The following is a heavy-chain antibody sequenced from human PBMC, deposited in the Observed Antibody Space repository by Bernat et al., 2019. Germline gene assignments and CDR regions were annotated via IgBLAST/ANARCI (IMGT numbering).Heavy chain of an antibody. Sequence: EVQLVESGGGLVKPGGSLRLSCAASGFTFSNAWMNWVRQAPGKGLEWVGRIKSKTDGGTTDYAAPVKGRFTISRDDSKNTLYLQMNSLKAEDTAVYYCTYRGYSSGWYEIDAFDIWGQGTMVTVSS. D-gene: IGHD6-19*01. J-gene: IGHJ3*02. CDR2: IKSKTDGGTT. CDR3: TYRGYSSGWYEIDAFDI. CDR1: GFTFSNAW. V-gene: IGHV3-15*07.